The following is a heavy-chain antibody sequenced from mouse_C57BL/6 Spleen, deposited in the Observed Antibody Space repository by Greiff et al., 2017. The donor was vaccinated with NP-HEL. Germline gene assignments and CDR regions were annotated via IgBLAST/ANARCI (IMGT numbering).Heavy chain of an antibody. V-gene: IGHV1-55*01. CDR1: GYTFTSYW. D-gene: IGHD1-1*01. CDR2: IYPGSGST. J-gene: IGHJ1*03. CDR3: ARDYYGSSYRWYFDV. Sequence: VQLQQSGAELVKPGASVKMSCKASGYTFTSYWITWVKQRPGQGLEWIGDIYPGSGSTNYNEKFKSKATLTVDTSSSTAYMQLSSLTSEDSAVYYCARDYYGSSYRWYFDVWGTGTTVTVSS.